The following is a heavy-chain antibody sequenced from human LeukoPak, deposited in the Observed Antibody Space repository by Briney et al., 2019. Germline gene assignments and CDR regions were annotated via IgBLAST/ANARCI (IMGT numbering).Heavy chain of an antibody. CDR1: GFTFSSYW. CDR3: ASEGSGSFYNPFDY. D-gene: IGHD3-10*01. CDR2: IKQEGGDK. J-gene: IGHJ4*02. Sequence: GSLRLSCTASGFTFSSYWMTWVRQAPGKGLEWVATIKQEGGDKYYVDSVKGRFTVSRDNAKNSLYLEMNNLRAEDTAVYYCASEGSGSFYNPFDYWGQGTLVTVSS. V-gene: IGHV3-7*01.